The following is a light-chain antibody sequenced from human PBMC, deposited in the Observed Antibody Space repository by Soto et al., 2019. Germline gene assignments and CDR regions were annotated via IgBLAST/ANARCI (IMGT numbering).Light chain of an antibody. V-gene: IGKV3-11*01. CDR3: HQRSNWPPLT. J-gene: IGKJ3*01. CDR2: DAS. CDR1: QSVSSY. Sequence: EIVLTQSPATLSSSLGERATLSCRASQSVSSYLAWYQQKPGQAPRLLIYDASNRATGIPSRFSGSGSGTDFTLTISSLEPEDFAVYYCHQRSNWPPLTFGPGTKVDIK.